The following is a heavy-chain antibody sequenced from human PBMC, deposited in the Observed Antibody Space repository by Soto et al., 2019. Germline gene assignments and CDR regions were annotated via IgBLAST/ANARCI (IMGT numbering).Heavy chain of an antibody. J-gene: IGHJ4*02. Sequence: EVQLLESGGGLVQPGGSLRLSCAASGFTFSSYAMSWVRQAPGKGLEWVSAISGSGGSTYYADSVKGRCTISRDNSKNTLYLQMNSLRAEDTAVYYCAEAPMWTAAMTGLDYWGQGTLVAVSS. D-gene: IGHD2-2*01. CDR3: AEAPMWTAAMTGLDY. V-gene: IGHV3-23*01. CDR2: ISGSGGST. CDR1: GFTFSSYA.